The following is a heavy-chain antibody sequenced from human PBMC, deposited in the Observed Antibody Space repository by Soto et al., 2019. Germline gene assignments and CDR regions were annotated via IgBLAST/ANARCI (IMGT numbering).Heavy chain of an antibody. CDR2: ISRSSTYI. Sequence: EVQLVESGGGLVNPGGSLRLSCVVSGFPFSTSNMNWVRQAPGKGLEWVSFISRSSTYIYYADSVKGRFTISRGDAENSLFLQMNSLRAEDTAVYYCAGGVLPISSTSWFDPWGQGTLVTVSS. V-gene: IGHV3-21*01. CDR1: GFPFSTSN. CDR3: AGGVLPISSTSWFDP. D-gene: IGHD3-16*01. J-gene: IGHJ5*02.